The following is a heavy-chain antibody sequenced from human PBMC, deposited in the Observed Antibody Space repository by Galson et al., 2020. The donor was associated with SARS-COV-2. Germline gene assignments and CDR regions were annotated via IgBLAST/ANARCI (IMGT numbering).Heavy chain of an antibody. Sequence: ETSETLSLTCTVSGVSITTGGYYWSWIRQHPGKGLEYIGFIYYTGKTYYNPSLKTRVTISEDTSKNQFSLKVNSVTVADTAVYYCATSYRSGWYAFDSWGQGTLVTVSS. CDR1: GVSITTGGYY. CDR3: ATSYRSGWYAFDS. J-gene: IGHJ4*02. V-gene: IGHV4-31*03. D-gene: IGHD6-19*01. CDR2: IYYTGKT.